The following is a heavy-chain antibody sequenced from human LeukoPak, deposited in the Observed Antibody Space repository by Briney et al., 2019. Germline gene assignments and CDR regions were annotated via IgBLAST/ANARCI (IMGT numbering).Heavy chain of an antibody. CDR2: IYYSGST. V-gene: IGHV4-59*12. CDR3: ARYSCTTTTCYNFDY. Sequence: PSETLSLTCSVSGGSITSYYWSWIRQPPGKGLEWIGYIYYSGSTNYNPSLKSRVTISVDTSKNQFSLKLSSVTAADTAVYYCARYSCTTTTCYNFDYWGQGTLVTVSS. D-gene: IGHD2-2*02. CDR1: GGSITSYY. J-gene: IGHJ4*02.